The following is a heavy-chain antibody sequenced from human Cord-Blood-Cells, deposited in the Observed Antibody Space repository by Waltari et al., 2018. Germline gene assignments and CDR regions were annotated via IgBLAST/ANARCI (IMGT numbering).Heavy chain of an antibody. CDR3: ARGVGPRYCSSTSCQTAGFDY. V-gene: IGHV1-69*01. CDR1: GGTFSSYA. Sequence: QVQLVQSGAEVKKPGSSVKVSCKASGGTFSSYAISWVRQAPGQGLEWMGGIIPIFGTANYAQKFQGRVTITADESTSTAYMKLSSLRSEDTAVYYCARGVGPRYCSSTSCQTAGFDYWGQGTLVTVSS. CDR2: IIPIFGTA. D-gene: IGHD2-2*01. J-gene: IGHJ4*02.